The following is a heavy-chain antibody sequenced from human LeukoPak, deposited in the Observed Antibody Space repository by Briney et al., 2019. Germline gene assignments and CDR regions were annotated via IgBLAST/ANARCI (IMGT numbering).Heavy chain of an antibody. CDR2: IWYDGSNK. Sequence: GGSLRLSCAASGFTFSSYGMHWVRQAPGKGLEWVAVIWYDGSNKYYADSVKGRFTISRDNSKNTLYLQMNSLRAEDTAVYYCARAYYGSAPMDVWGQGTTVTVSS. CDR1: GFTFSSYG. V-gene: IGHV3-33*01. CDR3: ARAYYGSAPMDV. J-gene: IGHJ6*02. D-gene: IGHD3-10*01.